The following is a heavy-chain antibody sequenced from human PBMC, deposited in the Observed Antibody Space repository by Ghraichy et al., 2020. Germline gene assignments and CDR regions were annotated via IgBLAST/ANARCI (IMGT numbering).Heavy chain of an antibody. CDR1: GGSFSGYY. CDR3: ARGGVYCSSTSCLSYYYYMDV. D-gene: IGHD2-2*01. J-gene: IGHJ6*03. Sequence: SQTLSLTCAVYGGSFSGYYWSWIRQPPGKGLEWIGEINHSGSTNYNPSLKSRVTISVDTSKNQFSLKLSSVTAADTAVYYCARGGVYCSSTSCLSYYYYMDVWGKGTTVTVSS. CDR2: INHSGST. V-gene: IGHV4-34*01.